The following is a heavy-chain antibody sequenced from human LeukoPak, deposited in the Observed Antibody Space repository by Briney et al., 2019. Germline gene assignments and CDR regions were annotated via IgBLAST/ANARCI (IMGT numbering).Heavy chain of an antibody. Sequence: SETLSLTCAVYGGSFSGYYWSWIRQPPGKGLEWIGEINQSGSTNYNPSLKSRVTISVDTSKNQFSLKLSSVTAADTAVYYCARWQQLVFFDYWGQGTLVTISS. CDR1: GGSFSGYY. J-gene: IGHJ4*02. V-gene: IGHV4-34*01. CDR3: ARWQQLVFFDY. D-gene: IGHD6-13*01. CDR2: INQSGST.